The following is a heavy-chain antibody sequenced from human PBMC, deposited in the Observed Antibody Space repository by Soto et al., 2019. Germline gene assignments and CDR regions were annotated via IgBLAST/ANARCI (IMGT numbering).Heavy chain of an antibody. Sequence: QVQLVQSGAEVKKPGASVKVSCKASGYTFTSYGISWVRQAPGQGLEWMGWISAYNGNTNYAQKLQGRVTMTTDTSTSTDYMELRSLRSDDTAVYYCARDPGTTGYYYYGMDVWGQGTTVTVSS. CDR1: GYTFTSYG. CDR2: ISAYNGNT. J-gene: IGHJ6*02. D-gene: IGHD1-7*01. CDR3: ARDPGTTGYYYYGMDV. V-gene: IGHV1-18*01.